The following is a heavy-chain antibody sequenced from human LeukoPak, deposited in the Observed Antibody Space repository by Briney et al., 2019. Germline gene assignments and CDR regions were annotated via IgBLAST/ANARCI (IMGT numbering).Heavy chain of an antibody. J-gene: IGHJ3*02. CDR3: TRASRGDCYSCDAFDI. CDR2: IRSKAYGGTT. Sequence: GGSLRLSCAASGFTFSSYAMSWVRQAPGKGLEWVGFIRSKAYGGTTEYAASVKGRFTISRDDSKSIAYLQMNSLKTEDTAVYYCTRASRGDCYSCDAFDIWGQGTMVTVSS. CDR1: GFTFSSYA. V-gene: IGHV3-49*04. D-gene: IGHD2-21*02.